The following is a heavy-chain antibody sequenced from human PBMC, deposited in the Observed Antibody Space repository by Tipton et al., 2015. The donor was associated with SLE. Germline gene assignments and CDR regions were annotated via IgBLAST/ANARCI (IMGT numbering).Heavy chain of an antibody. Sequence: TLSLTCAVYGGSFSAYYWSWIRRPPGKGLEWIGEINHSGSTNYNPSLKSRVTISVDTSKNQFSLKLSSVTAADTAVYYCARAPRVVRGAEDYYGMDVWGQGTTVTVSS. D-gene: IGHD3-10*01. J-gene: IGHJ6*02. CDR3: ARAPRVVRGAEDYYGMDV. V-gene: IGHV4-34*01. CDR2: INHSGST. CDR1: GGSFSAYY.